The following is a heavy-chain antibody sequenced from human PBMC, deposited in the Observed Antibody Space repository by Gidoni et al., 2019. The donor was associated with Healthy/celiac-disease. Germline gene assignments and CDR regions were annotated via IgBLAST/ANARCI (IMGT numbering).Heavy chain of an antibody. Sequence: QVQLQESGPGLVNPSETLSLTCTFSGGSISRYSWSLLRPPPGKGLEWIGYIYYFGSTNSNPSLKSRVTISVDTSKNQFSLKLSSVTAADTAVYYCAREGVMGFGELSKSVALYYYGMDVWGQGTTVTVSS. CDR2: IYYFGST. CDR3: AREGVMGFGELSKSVALYYYGMDV. J-gene: IGHJ6*02. CDR1: GGSISRYS. D-gene: IGHD3-10*01. V-gene: IGHV4-59*01.